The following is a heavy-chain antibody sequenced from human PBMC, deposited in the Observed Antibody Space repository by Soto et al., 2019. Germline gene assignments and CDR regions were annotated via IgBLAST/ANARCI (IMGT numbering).Heavy chain of an antibody. V-gene: IGHV4-4*02. CDR3: ARVFYDSSGPEYYIDY. CDR1: GGSISSSKW. D-gene: IGHD3-22*01. Sequence: PSETLSLTCGVSGGSISSSKWWTWVRQPPGKGPEWIGEKYHSGSTNYNPSLTGRVTISLDKSKNQFSLTLTSVTAADTAVYYCARVFYDSSGPEYYIDYSGQGTLVTVSS. CDR2: KYHSGST. J-gene: IGHJ4*02.